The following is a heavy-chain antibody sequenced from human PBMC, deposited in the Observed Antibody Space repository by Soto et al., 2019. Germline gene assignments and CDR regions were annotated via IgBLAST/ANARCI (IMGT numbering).Heavy chain of an antibody. J-gene: IGHJ4*02. V-gene: IGHV3-74*01. Sequence: EVPLVESGGGLVQPGGSLRLSCAASGFTLSSNWMHWVRQAPGKGLVWVSRINPDGSITGYADSVEGRFTISRDNAKNMLYLQMITLGAEDTAVYYCARGSAGTVDYWGQGTLVTVSS. CDR2: INPDGSIT. D-gene: IGHD6-13*01. CDR3: ARGSAGTVDY. CDR1: GFTLSSNW.